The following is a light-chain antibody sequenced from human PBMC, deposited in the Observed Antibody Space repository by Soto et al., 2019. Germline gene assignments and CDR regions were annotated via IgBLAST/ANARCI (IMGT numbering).Light chain of an antibody. V-gene: IGKV3-15*01. CDR2: GAS. CDR3: QQYNTWPPT. CDR1: QSVSSN. Sequence: EIVMTQSPATLSVSPGERATLSCRASQSVSSNLAWYQQKPGQAPRLLVYGASTRATIIPARFSGSRSGTEFTLTISSLQSEDFAVYHCQQYNTWPPTFGQGTRLEIK. J-gene: IGKJ5*01.